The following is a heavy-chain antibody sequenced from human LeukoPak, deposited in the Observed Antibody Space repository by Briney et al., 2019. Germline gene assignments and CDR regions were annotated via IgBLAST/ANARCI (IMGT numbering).Heavy chain of an antibody. J-gene: IGHJ4*02. D-gene: IGHD3-10*01. V-gene: IGHV4-39*07. CDR1: GGSITSSNYY. CDR2: LYDAGNT. Sequence: SETLSLTCTVSGGSITSSNYYWAWIRQPPGKGLEWIGSLYDAGNTYYTPSLKSRVAISVDTAKKQVSLRLTSLTAADTAVYYCARDVTVRGSPYRRYFDLWGQGSLVAVSS. CDR3: ARDVTVRGSPYRRYFDL.